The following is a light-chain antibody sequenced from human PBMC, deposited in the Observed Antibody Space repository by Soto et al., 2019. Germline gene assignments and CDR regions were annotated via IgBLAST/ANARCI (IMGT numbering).Light chain of an antibody. CDR3: QQYYSYPFT. J-gene: IGKJ4*01. Sequence: DIQMTQSPSSLSSSVCDRCTIIFRAIQSISNFLNCYQQKPGKAPQLLIYAASTLQSGVPSRFSGSGSGTDFTLTISCLQSEDFATYYCQQYYSYPFTFGGGTKV. V-gene: IGKV1-39*01. CDR2: AAS. CDR1: QSISNF.